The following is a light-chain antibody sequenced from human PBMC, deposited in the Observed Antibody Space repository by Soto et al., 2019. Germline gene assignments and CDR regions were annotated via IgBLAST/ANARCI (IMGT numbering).Light chain of an antibody. V-gene: IGKV1-5*03. J-gene: IGKJ1*01. CDR2: KAS. CDR1: QSINSW. Sequence: DIQMTQSPSPLSASVGDRVTITCRASQSINSWLAWYQQKPGKAPKLLIYKASNLESGVPSRFSGSGSGTEFTLTISSLQPDDFATYYCQQYSSYPWTFGQGTKVEI. CDR3: QQYSSYPWT.